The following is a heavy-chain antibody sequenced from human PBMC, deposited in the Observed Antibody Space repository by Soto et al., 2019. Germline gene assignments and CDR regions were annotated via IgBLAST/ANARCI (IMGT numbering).Heavy chain of an antibody. J-gene: IGHJ4*02. CDR3: ARDSPFYCSSTSCYGQRVGYFDY. V-gene: IGHV4-31*03. Sequence: PSETLSLTCTVSGGSISSGGYYWSWIRQHPGKGLEWIGYIYYSGSTYYNPSLKSRVTISVDTSKNQFSLKLSSVTAADTAVYYCARDSPFYCSSTSCYGQRVGYFDYWGQGTLVTVSS. CDR2: IYYSGST. D-gene: IGHD2-2*01. CDR1: GGSISSGGYY.